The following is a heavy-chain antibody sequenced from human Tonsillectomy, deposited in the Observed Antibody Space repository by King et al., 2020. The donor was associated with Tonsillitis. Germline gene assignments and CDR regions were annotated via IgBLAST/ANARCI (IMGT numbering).Heavy chain of an antibody. D-gene: IGHD2-15*01. J-gene: IGHJ4*02. V-gene: IGHV3-13*04. CDR1: GFTFSSYD. CDR2: IGTAGDT. CDR3: ARSLPGYYFDY. Sequence: VQLVESGGGLVHPGGSLRLSCAASGFTFSSYDMHWVRQATGKGLEWVSAIGTAGDTYYPGSVKGRFTISRENAKNSLYLQMNSLRAGDTAVYYCARSLPGYYFDYWGQGTLVTVSS.